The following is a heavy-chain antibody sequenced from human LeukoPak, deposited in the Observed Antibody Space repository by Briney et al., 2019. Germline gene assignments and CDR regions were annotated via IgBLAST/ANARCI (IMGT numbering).Heavy chain of an antibody. CDR3: AKDGSGYSYSDY. J-gene: IGHJ4*02. Sequence: PGGSLRLSCAASGFTFSSYGMHWVRQAPGKGLEWVAFIRSDGNNKYYADSVKGRFTISGDNSKNTLYLQMNSLRSEDTAVYYCAKDGSGYSYSDYWGQGTLVTVSS. CDR1: GFTFSSYG. V-gene: IGHV3-30*02. D-gene: IGHD5-18*01. CDR2: IRSDGNNK.